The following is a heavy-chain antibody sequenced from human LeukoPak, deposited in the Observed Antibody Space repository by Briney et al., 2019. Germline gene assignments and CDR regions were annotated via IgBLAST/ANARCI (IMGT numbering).Heavy chain of an antibody. J-gene: IGHJ3*02. V-gene: IGHV3-20*01. D-gene: IGHD1-26*01. CDR1: GFTFDDYG. CDR3: ARVNGSYWRFDAFDI. Sequence: GGSLRLSCAASGFTFDDYGMSWVRQAPGKGLEWVSGINWNGGSTGYAGSVKGRFTISRDNAKNSLYLQMNSLRAEDTALYHCARVNGSYWRFDAFDIWGQGTMVTVSS. CDR2: INWNGGST.